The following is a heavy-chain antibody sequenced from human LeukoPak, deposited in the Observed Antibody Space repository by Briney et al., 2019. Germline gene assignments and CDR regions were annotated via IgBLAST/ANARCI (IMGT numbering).Heavy chain of an antibody. CDR3: ARDNSGWAFDI. CDR1: GYTFTSYY. D-gene: IGHD6-19*01. CDR2: INPSGGST. V-gene: IGHV1-46*01. J-gene: IGHJ4*02. Sequence: GASVKVSCKASGYTFTSYYMHWVRQAPGQGLEWMGIINPSGGSTSYAQKFQGRVTMTRDTSTSTVYMELSSLRSDDTAVYYCARDNSGWAFDIWGQGTLVTVSS.